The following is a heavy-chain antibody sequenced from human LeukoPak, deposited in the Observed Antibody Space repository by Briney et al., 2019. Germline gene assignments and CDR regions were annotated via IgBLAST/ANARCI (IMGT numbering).Heavy chain of an antibody. CDR2: INPSGGST. D-gene: IGHD3-10*02. CDR1: GYTFTNYY. J-gene: IGHJ4*02. V-gene: IGHV1-46*01. Sequence: GASVRVSCKSSGYTFTNYYMHWVRQAPGQGLEWMGIINPSGGSTRYSQKFQGRVTVTRDTSANTAYMELSRLRSDDTAVYYCARDPFLFGGSEDYWGQGTLVTVSS. CDR3: ARDPFLFGGSEDY.